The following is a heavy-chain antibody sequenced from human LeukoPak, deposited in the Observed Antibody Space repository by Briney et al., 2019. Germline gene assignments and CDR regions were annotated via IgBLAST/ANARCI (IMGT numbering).Heavy chain of an antibody. Sequence: SETLSLTCTVSGGSIRSYYWSWIRQPPGKGLEWIGYIYFSGSTSYNPSLKSLVTISVDRSRNQFSLKLSSVAAADTAVYYCARSYDTNFDYWGQGTLVTVSS. D-gene: IGHD3-3*01. V-gene: IGHV4-59*01. CDR2: IYFSGST. CDR3: ARSYDTNFDY. J-gene: IGHJ4*02. CDR1: GGSIRSYY.